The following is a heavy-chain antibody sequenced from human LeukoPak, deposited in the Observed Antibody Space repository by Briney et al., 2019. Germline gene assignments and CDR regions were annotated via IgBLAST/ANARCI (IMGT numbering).Heavy chain of an antibody. CDR1: GFTFSSYA. Sequence: GGSLRLSWAASGFTFSSYAMSWVRQAPGKGLEWVSAISGSGGSTYYADSVKGRFTISRDNSKITLYLQMNSLRAEDTAVYYCAKENGDGSTFDYWGQGTLVTVSS. V-gene: IGHV3-23*01. CDR3: AKENGDGSTFDY. J-gene: IGHJ4*02. CDR2: ISGSGGST. D-gene: IGHD4-17*01.